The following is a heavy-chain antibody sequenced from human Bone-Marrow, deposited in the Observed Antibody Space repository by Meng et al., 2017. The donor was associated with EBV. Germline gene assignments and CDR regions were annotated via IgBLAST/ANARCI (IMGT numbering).Heavy chain of an antibody. CDR3: AKGGGYYYDSSGFHYDY. CDR2: IYHSGST. V-gene: IGHV4-4*02. D-gene: IGHD3-22*01. J-gene: IGHJ4*02. CDR1: GGSISSSNW. Sequence: QVQLQESGPGLVKPSGXLSLTSAVSGGSISSSNWGSWVRQPPGKGLEWIGEIYHSGSTNYNPSLKSRVTISVDKSKNQFSLKLSSVTAADTAVYYCAKGGGYYYDSSGFHYDYWCQGTLVNVSS.